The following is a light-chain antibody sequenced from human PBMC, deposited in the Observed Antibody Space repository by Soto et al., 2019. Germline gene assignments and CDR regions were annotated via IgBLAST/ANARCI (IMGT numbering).Light chain of an antibody. CDR3: CSFSKTNTLL. J-gene: IGLJ3*02. CDR1: RSDVGSYNL. V-gene: IGLV2-23*01. Sequence: QSALTQPASLSGSRGQSITISCYGTRSDVGSYNLVSRYQQYPGKAPKLIIYEATRRPSGVSDRFSGSKSGNTASLTISGLQAEDEADYHCCSFSKTNTLLFGGGTKLTVL. CDR2: EAT.